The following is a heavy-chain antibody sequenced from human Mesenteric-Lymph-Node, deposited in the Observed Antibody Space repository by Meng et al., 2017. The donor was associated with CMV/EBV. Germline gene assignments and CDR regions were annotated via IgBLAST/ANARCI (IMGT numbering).Heavy chain of an antibody. V-gene: IGHV3-74*01. J-gene: IGHJ6*02. CDR1: GFPFSSYW. CDR3: ARDLRGYGMDV. CDR2: INREANNI. Sequence: GESLKISCAASGFPFSSYWMHWVRQAPGKGLVWVARINREANNIHYADAVKGRFTISRDNAKDTLFLEMSSLRGEDTAMYFCARDLRGYGMDVWGQGTTVTVSS.